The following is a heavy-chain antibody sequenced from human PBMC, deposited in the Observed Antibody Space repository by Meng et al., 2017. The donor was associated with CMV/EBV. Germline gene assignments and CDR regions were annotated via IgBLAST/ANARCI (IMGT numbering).Heavy chain of an antibody. Sequence: QVPVVASGGGVVQPGRSLRLSCAAAGVTFSSYAMHWVRQAPGKGLEWVAVISYDGSNKYYADSVKGRFTISRDNSKNTLYLQMNSLRAEDTAVYYCAREDACCWGQGTLVTVSS. D-gene: IGHD2-15*01. V-gene: IGHV3-30-3*01. CDR3: AREDACC. CDR1: GVTFSSYA. J-gene: IGHJ4*02. CDR2: ISYDGSNK.